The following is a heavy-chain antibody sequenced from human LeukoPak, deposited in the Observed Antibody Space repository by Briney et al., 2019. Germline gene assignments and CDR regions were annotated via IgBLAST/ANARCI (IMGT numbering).Heavy chain of an antibody. J-gene: IGHJ4*02. CDR2: IKSDGGST. V-gene: IGHV3-74*01. CDR1: GFTFISYL. Sequence: GGSLRLSCTASGFTFISYLMHWVRQAPCKGLVGVSRIKSDGGSTSYADSVKGRFTISRDNAKNTLYLQMNSLRAEDTAVYYCARRIQGMAPYYFDYWGQGTLVTVSS. CDR3: ARRIQGMAPYYFDY. D-gene: IGHD5-24*01.